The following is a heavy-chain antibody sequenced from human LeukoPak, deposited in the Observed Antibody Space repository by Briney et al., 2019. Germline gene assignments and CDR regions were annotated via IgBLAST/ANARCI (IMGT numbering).Heavy chain of an antibody. CDR3: AAWGDGGND. Sequence: GGSLRLSCAASGFTFSHYWMNWIRQAPGIGLEWVANINPDGSYKRYVDSAEDRFVVSRDNAKNSLYLQMSGLRVEDTAVYYCAAWGDGGNDWGQGTLVTVSS. V-gene: IGHV3-7*05. CDR2: INPDGSYK. J-gene: IGHJ4*02. CDR1: GFTFSHYW. D-gene: IGHD1-1*01.